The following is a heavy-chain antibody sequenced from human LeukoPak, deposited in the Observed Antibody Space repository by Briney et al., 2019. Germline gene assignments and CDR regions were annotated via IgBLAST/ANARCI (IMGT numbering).Heavy chain of an antibody. V-gene: IGHV4-34*09. CDR3: ARDYVWGSYRSGFDY. J-gene: IGHJ4*02. Sequence: PSETLSLTCAVYGGSFSGYYWSWIRQPPGKGLEWIGEINHSGSTNYNPSLKSRVTISVDTSKNQFSLKLSSVTAADTAVYYCARDYVWGSYRSGFDYWGQGTLVTVSS. CDR2: INHSGST. CDR1: GGSFSGYY. D-gene: IGHD3-16*02.